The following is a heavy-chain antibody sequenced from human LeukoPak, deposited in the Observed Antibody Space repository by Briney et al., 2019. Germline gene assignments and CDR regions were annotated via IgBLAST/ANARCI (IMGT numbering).Heavy chain of an antibody. CDR3: ARDWYSSNWYIDGMDV. D-gene: IGHD6-13*01. Sequence: GGSLRLSCEASGFTFNTYSLSWVRQAPGKGLEWISYISSTGGTIYYADSVKGRFAISRDNAENSVYLQMNSLRVEDTAVDYCARDWYSSNWYIDGMDVWGQGTTVTVSS. CDR2: ISSTGGTI. J-gene: IGHJ6*02. V-gene: IGHV3-48*01. CDR1: GFTFNTYS.